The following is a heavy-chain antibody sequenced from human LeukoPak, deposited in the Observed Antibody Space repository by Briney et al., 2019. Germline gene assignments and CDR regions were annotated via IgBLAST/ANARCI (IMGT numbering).Heavy chain of an antibody. CDR1: GFTFSSYA. D-gene: IGHD1-7*01. J-gene: IGHJ4*02. CDR2: ISYDGSNK. Sequence: GGSLRLSCAASGFTFSSYAMSWVRQAPGKGLEWVAVISYDGSNKYYADSVKGRFTISRDNSKNTLYLQMNSLRAEDTAVYYCARALNYDYWGQRTLVTVSS. V-gene: IGHV3-30-3*01. CDR3: ARALNYDY.